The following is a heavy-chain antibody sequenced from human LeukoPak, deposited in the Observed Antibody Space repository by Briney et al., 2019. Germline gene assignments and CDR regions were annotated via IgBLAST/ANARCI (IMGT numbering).Heavy chain of an antibody. V-gene: IGHV1-69*13. D-gene: IGHD6-19*01. J-gene: IGHJ4*02. CDR1: GYTFTSYG. CDR3: ARELDMSVAIYFDY. Sequence: ASVKVSCKASGYTFTSYGISWVRQAPGQGLEWMGGIISIFGTANYAQKFQGRVTITADESTSTAYMELSSLRSEDTAVYYCARELDMSVAIYFDYWGQGTLVTVSS. CDR2: IISIFGTA.